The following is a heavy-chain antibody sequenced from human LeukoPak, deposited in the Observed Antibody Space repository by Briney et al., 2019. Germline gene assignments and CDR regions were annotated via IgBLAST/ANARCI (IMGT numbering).Heavy chain of an antibody. CDR3: ARDSDSSGHYYMDYFDY. D-gene: IGHD3-22*01. J-gene: IGHJ4*02. Sequence: GGSLRLSCAASGFTFSSYSMNWVRQAPGKGLEWVSYISSSYSTMYYADSVRGRFTISRDNAKNSLYLQMNSPRDEDTAVYYCARDSDSSGHYYMDYFDYWGQGALVTVSS. CDR1: GFTFSSYS. V-gene: IGHV3-48*02. CDR2: ISSSYSTM.